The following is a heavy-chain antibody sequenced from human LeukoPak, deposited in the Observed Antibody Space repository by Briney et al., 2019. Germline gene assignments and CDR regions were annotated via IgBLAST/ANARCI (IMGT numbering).Heavy chain of an antibody. CDR1: GFTVSSNY. CDR3: ARGSTEFDY. Sequence: GGSLRLSCAASGFTVSSNYMNWVRQAPGKGLEWVSVIYSGGSTYYAGSMKGRFTISRDNSKNTLYLQMNSLRAENTAVYYCARGSTEFDYWGQGTLVTVSS. CDR2: IYSGGST. J-gene: IGHJ4*02. V-gene: IGHV3-53*01.